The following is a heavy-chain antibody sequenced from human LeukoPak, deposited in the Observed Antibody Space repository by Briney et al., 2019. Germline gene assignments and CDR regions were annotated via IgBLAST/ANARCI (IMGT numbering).Heavy chain of an antibody. V-gene: IGHV3-11*06. Sequence: GGSLRLSCAASGFTFSDYYMSWIRQAPGKGLEWVSYISSSSSYTNYADSVKGRFTISRDNAKNSLYLQMNSLRAEDTAVYYCAREVGAHTLYFDYWGQGTLVTVSS. D-gene: IGHD1-26*01. J-gene: IGHJ4*02. CDR1: GFTFSDYY. CDR2: ISSSSSYT. CDR3: AREVGAHTLYFDY.